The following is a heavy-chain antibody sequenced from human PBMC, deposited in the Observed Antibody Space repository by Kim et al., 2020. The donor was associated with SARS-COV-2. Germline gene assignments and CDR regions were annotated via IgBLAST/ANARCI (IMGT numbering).Heavy chain of an antibody. D-gene: IGHD3-10*01. CDR3: ARDLYGSGSADY. V-gene: IGHV3-20*03. J-gene: IGHJ4*02. Sequence: GDAEPAKGRFTISRDKAKNSLYLQMNSLGAEDTALYYCARDLYGSGSADYWGQGTLVTVSS.